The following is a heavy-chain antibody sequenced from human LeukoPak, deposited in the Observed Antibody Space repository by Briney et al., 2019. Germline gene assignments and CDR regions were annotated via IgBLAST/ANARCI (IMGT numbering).Heavy chain of an antibody. CDR2: INHSGTT. CDR1: GESFSGFF. V-gene: IGHV4-34*01. Sequence: SETLSLTCAVYGESFSGFFWTWIRQPPGKGLEWIGEINHSGTTNDNPSLKSRVTLSVDTFKKQSSLKLTSVTAADTAVYYCARGVARTYYHDSSAYSSFDIWGQGTVVTVSA. CDR3: ARGVARTYYHDSSAYSSFDI. D-gene: IGHD3-22*01. J-gene: IGHJ3*02.